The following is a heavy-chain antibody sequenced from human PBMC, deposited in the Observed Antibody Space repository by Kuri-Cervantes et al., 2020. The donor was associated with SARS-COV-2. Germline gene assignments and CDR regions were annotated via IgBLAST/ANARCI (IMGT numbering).Heavy chain of an antibody. Sequence: SETLSLTCTVSGGSISSSYWNWIRQPAGKGLEWIGSIYHSGSTYYNPSLKSRVTISVDTSKNQFSLKLSSVTAADTAVYYCARRLKDGPPDYWGQGTLVTVSS. CDR3: ARRLKDGPPDY. J-gene: IGHJ4*02. CDR2: IYHSGST. V-gene: IGHV4-59*08. CDR1: GGSISSSY.